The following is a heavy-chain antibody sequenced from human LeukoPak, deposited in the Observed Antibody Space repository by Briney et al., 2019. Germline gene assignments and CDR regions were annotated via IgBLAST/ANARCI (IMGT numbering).Heavy chain of an antibody. CDR1: GFTFSSYW. J-gene: IGHJ4*02. V-gene: IGHV3-48*01. Sequence: GSLRLSCAASGFTFSSYWMSWVRQAPGKGLEWVSYISSSSSTIYYADSVKGRITISRDNAENTLYLQMNNLRPDDTAFYFCVKEGVEYSYSYGDYWGQGTLVTVSS. CDR3: VKEGVEYSYSYGDY. D-gene: IGHD3-16*01. CDR2: ISSSSSTI.